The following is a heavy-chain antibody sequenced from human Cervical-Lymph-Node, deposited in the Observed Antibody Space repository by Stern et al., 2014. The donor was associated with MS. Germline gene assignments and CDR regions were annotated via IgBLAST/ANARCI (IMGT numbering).Heavy chain of an antibody. J-gene: IGHJ3*01. D-gene: IGHD3-10*01. CDR3: ARDRGIDDAFDL. V-gene: IGHV3-30*01. Sequence: VQLLESGAGVVQPGRSLRLSCAASGFSFSNYAVHWVRQAPGKGLEWVAVASYDGNKYSADSVKGRFTVSRDNSKNALYLQMNSLRTEDTAGYYCARDRGIDDAFDLWGQGTRVTVSA. CDR1: GFSFSNYA. CDR2: ASYDGNK.